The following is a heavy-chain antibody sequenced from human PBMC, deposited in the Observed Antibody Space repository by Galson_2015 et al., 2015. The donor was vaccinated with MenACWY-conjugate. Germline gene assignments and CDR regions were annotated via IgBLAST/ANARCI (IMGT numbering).Heavy chain of an antibody. V-gene: IGHV3-15*07. J-gene: IGHJ4*02. CDR2: IKSKSDGATT. D-gene: IGHD6-19*01. CDR1: GFTFSNAW. Sequence: SLRLSCAASGFTFSNAWMNWVRQAPGKGLEWVGRIKSKSDGATTDYAAPVRGRFTISRDDSKNTLYLQIHSLKSEDTAIYYCTTDLPSANDDYWGQGTLVTVSS. CDR3: TTDLPSANDDY.